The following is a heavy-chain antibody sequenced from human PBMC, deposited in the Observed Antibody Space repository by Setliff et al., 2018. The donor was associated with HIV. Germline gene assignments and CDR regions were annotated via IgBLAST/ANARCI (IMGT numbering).Heavy chain of an antibody. Sequence: ASVKVSCKASGYTFTSYYIHCVRQAPGQGPEWMGIINPNSGSTNYAQKFQGRVAMTADTSTNTVYMELSSLRSEYTAIYYCASHSFGISPPGKDWGQGTLVTVSS. J-gene: IGHJ4*02. D-gene: IGHD3-16*01. CDR1: GYTFTSYY. CDR3: ASHSFGISPPGKD. CDR2: INPNSGST. V-gene: IGHV1-46*01.